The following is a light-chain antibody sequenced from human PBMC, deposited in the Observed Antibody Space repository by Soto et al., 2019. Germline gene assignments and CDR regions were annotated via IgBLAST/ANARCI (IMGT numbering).Light chain of an antibody. CDR1: RSDVGGYDY. CDR2: DVN. J-gene: IGLJ1*01. V-gene: IGLV2-14*01. CDR3: SSYTGSSTFV. Sequence: QSALTRPASVSGSPGQSITISCTGTRSDVGGYDYVSWYQQLPGKAPKLLIYDVNNRPSGVSHRFSGSKSGNTASLTISGLQAEDEADYYCSSYTGSSTFVLGTGTKVTVL.